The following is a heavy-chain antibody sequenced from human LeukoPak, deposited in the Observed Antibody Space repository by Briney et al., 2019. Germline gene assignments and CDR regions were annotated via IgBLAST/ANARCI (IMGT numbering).Heavy chain of an antibody. CDR2: INDSGRT. Sequence: SETLSLTCAVYGGSFSGYYWSWIRQAPGKGLEWIGEINDSGRTNYDPSLKSRVTMSVDTSKNQFSLNLRPVTAADTAVYYCAARGSGWYSDDYWGQGTLVTVSS. D-gene: IGHD6-19*01. V-gene: IGHV4-34*01. CDR1: GGSFSGYY. CDR3: AARGSGWYSDDY. J-gene: IGHJ4*02.